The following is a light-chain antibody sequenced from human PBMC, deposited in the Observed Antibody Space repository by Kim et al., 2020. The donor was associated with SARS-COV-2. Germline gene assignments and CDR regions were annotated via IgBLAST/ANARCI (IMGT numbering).Light chain of an antibody. CDR3: AVWDDSLNGSVA. J-gene: IGLJ2*01. CDR2: SNN. Sequence: QPVLTQPPSASGTPGQRVTISCSGSSSNVGSNTVNWYRQLPGTAPKLVIYSNNRRPSGVPDRFSGSKSGTSASLAISGLQSEDEADYYCAVWDDSLNGSVAFGGGTQLTVL. CDR1: SSNVGSNT. V-gene: IGLV1-44*01.